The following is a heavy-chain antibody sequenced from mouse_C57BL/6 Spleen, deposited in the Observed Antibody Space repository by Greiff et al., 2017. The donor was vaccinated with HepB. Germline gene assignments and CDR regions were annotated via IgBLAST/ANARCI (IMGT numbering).Heavy chain of an antibody. Sequence: EVQLQQSGPELVKPGASVKIPCKASGYTFTDYNMDWVKQSHGKSLEWIGDINPNNGGTIYNQKFKGKATLTVDKSSSKAYMELRSLTSDDTAVYYCATVYYGNYVAIDYWGQGTSVTVSS. J-gene: IGHJ4*01. V-gene: IGHV1-18*01. CDR2: INPNNGGT. CDR3: ATVYYGNYVAIDY. CDR1: GYTFTDYN. D-gene: IGHD2-1*01.